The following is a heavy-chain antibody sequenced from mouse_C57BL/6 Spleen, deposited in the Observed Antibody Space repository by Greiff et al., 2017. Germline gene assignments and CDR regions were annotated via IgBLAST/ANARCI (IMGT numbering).Heavy chain of an antibody. CDR3: ARYYYGSSDGYVDV. CDR2: IYPGDGDT. J-gene: IGHJ1*03. CDR1: GYAFSSSW. Sequence: VQLQQSGPELVKPAASVKISCKASGYAFSSSWMNWVKQRPGKGLEWIGRIYPGDGDTNYNGKFKGKATLTADKSSSTAYMQLSSLTSEDSAVYCCARYYYGSSDGYVDVWGTGTTVTVSS. D-gene: IGHD1-1*01. V-gene: IGHV1-82*01.